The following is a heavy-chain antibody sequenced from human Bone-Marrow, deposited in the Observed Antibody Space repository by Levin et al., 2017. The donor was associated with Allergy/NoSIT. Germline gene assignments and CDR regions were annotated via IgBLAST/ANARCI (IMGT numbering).Heavy chain of an antibody. CDR2: INHSGST. J-gene: IGHJ4*02. CDR1: GGSFSGYY. D-gene: IGHD3-22*01. V-gene: IGHV4-34*01. Sequence: PSETLSLTCAVYGGSFSGYYWSWIRQPPGKGLEWIGEINHSGSTNYNPSLKSRVTISVDTSKNQFSLKLSSVTAADTAVYYCARGLEMTPRVSGATYYYDSSGYFDYWGQGTLVTVSS. CDR3: ARGLEMTPRVSGATYYYDSSGYFDY.